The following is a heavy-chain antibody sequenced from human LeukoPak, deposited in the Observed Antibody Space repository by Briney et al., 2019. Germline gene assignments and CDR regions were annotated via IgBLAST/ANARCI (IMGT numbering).Heavy chain of an antibody. Sequence: GASVKVSCKASGYTFTSYGISWVRQAPGQGLEWMGWVSAYNGNTNYAQKLQGRVTMTTDTSTSTAYMELRSLRSDDTAVYYCARTPSYYYDSSGYYRNGFDPWGQGTLVTVSS. CDR1: GYTFTSYG. CDR2: VSAYNGNT. CDR3: ARTPSYYYDSSGYYRNGFDP. D-gene: IGHD3-22*01. J-gene: IGHJ5*02. V-gene: IGHV1-18*01.